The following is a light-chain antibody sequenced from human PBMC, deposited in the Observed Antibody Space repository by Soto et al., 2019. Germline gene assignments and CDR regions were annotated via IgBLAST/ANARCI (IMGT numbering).Light chain of an antibody. CDR3: QSYDSSLSGQGV. CDR2: GNS. Sequence: QAVVTQPPSVSGAPGQRVTISCTGSSSNIGAGYDVHWYQQLLGTAPKLLIYGNSNRPSGVPDRFSGSKSGTSASLAITGLQAEDEADYYCQSYDSSLSGQGVFGGGTKLTVL. V-gene: IGLV1-40*01. CDR1: SSNIGAGYD. J-gene: IGLJ2*01.